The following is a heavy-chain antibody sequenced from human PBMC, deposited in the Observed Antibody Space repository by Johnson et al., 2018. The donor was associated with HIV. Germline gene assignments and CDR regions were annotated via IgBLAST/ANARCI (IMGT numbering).Heavy chain of an antibody. J-gene: IGHJ3*02. D-gene: IGHD6-19*01. V-gene: IGHV3-30*02. CDR1: GFTSGFTFNDYY. CDR3: AKGSGSGWLRDAFDI. Sequence: VQLVESGGGLVKPGGSLRLSCAASGFTSGFTFNDYYMGWIRQAPGKGLEWVAFIVYDGSKKYYTDSVKGRFTISRDNSKNTLYLEMNSLRAEDTAVYYCAKGSGSGWLRDAFDIWGQGTMVTVSS. CDR2: IVYDGSKK.